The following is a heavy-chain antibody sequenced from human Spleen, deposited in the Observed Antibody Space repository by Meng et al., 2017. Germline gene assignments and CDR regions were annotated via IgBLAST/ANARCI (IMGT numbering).Heavy chain of an antibody. CDR1: GDSVSDSY. CDR2: ISSIGNT. D-gene: IGHD5-24*01. CDR3: ATRRDGYNSWYFDL. J-gene: IGHJ2*01. V-gene: IGHV4-4*07. Sequence: SETLSLTCTVSGDSVSDSYWTWIRQPAGKGLEWIGRISSIGNTNYSPSLKSRLTMSVDTSKNQFSLRLTSVTAADTAVYYCATRRDGYNSWYFDLWGRGTLVTVSS.